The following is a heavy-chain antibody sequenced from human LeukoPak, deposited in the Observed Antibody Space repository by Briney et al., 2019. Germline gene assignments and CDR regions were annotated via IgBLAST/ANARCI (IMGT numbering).Heavy chain of an antibody. Sequence: GGSLRLSCAASGFKFSDYYMSWIRQAPGKGLEWVSYIISFSGGITYYADSVKGRFTISRDNAKNSLYLQMNSLRAEDTAVYYCTRELPWYGRQYYYGMDVWGQGTTVTVSS. CDR3: TRELPWYGRQYYYGMDV. D-gene: IGHD3-10*01. V-gene: IGHV3-11*01. J-gene: IGHJ6*02. CDR2: IISFSGGIT. CDR1: GFKFSDYY.